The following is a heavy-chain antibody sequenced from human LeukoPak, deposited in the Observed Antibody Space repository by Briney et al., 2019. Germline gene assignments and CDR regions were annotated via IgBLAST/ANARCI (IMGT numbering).Heavy chain of an antibody. CDR3: AKCYYDSSSYYFGAFDI. J-gene: IGHJ3*02. D-gene: IGHD3-22*01. CDR2: INSDGSST. CDR1: GFTLSSSW. V-gene: IGHV3-74*01. Sequence: GGSLRLSCAASGFTLSSSWMHWVRHAPGKGLVWVSRINSDGSSTSYADSVKGRFTISRDNSKNTLYLQMNSLRAEDTAVYYCAKCYYDSSSYYFGAFDIWGQGTMVTVSS.